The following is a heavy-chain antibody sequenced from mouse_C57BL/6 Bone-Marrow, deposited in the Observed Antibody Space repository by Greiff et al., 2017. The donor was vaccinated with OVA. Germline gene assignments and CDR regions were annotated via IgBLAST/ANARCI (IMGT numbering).Heavy chain of an antibody. V-gene: IGHV5-9*01. Sequence: EVQLQESGGGLVKPGGSLKLSCAASGFTFSSYTMSWVRQTPEKRLAWVATISGGGGNTYYPDSVKGRFTISRDNAKNTLYLQMSSLRSEDTALYYCARHEAYGSSYGYFDVWGTGTTVTVSS. CDR2: ISGGGGNT. D-gene: IGHD1-1*01. CDR3: ARHEAYGSSYGYFDV. CDR1: GFTFSSYT. J-gene: IGHJ1*03.